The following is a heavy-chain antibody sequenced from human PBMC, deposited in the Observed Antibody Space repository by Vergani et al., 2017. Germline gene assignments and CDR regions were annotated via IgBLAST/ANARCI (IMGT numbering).Heavy chain of an antibody. J-gene: IGHJ4*02. V-gene: IGHV3-23*04. CDR1: GFTFSNAW. D-gene: IGHD6-19*01. CDR3: AKDLYSSGWYDY. CDR2: ISGSGGST. Sequence: EVQLVESGGGLVKPGGSLRLSCAASGFTFSNAWMSWVRQAPGKGLEWVSAISGSGGSTYYADSVKGRFTISRDNSKNTLYLQMNSLRAEDTAVYYCAKDLYSSGWYDYWGQGTLVTVSS.